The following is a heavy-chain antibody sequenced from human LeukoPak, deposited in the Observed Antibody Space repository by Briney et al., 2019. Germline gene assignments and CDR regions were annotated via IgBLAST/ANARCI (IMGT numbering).Heavy chain of an antibody. D-gene: IGHD3-10*01. CDR1: GYTFIDYY. J-gene: IGHJ4*02. CDR3: ARALLWFGEPSHIDY. Sequence: ASVKVSYKASGYTFIDYYMHWVRQAPGQGLEWMGWITAYNDNTNYAQKLQGRVTMTTDTSTSTAYMELRSLRSDDTAVYYCARALLWFGEPSHIDYWGQGTLVTASS. V-gene: IGHV1-18*04. CDR2: ITAYNDNT.